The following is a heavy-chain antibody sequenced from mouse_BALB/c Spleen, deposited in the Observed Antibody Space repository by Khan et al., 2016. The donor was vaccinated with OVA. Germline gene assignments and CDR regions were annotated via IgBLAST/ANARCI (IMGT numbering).Heavy chain of an antibody. Sequence: VQLQESGPGLVQPSQSLSITCTVSGFSLTNYGVHWIRQSPGRGLEWLGLIWSVGNTDYNAAFISRLTISKDNTKSHVFFKMNSLQVDDTAIYYCARKRGVHYNMDFWGQGISVTVSS. J-gene: IGHJ4*01. CDR1: GFSLTNYG. CDR3: ARKRGVHYNMDF. CDR2: IWSVGNT. V-gene: IGHV2-2*01.